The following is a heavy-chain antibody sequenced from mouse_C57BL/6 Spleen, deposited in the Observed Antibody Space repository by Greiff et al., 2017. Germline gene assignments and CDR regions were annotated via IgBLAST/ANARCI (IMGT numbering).Heavy chain of an antibody. CDR2: IYPGSGNT. D-gene: IGHD2-3*01. CDR3: ARRSTRIYDGYPAWFAY. Sequence: QVQLKDSGAELVRPGASVKLSCKASGYTFTDYYINWVKQRPGQGLDWIARIYPGSGNTYYNEKFKGKATLTAEKSSSTAYMQLSSLTSEDSAVYFCARRSTRIYDGYPAWFAYWGQGTLVTVSA. V-gene: IGHV1-76*01. CDR1: GYTFTDYY. J-gene: IGHJ3*01.